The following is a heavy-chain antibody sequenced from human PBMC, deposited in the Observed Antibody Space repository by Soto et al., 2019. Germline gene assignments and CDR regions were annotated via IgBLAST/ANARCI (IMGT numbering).Heavy chain of an antibody. Sequence: EVQLLESGGGLVQPGGSLRLSCAASGFTFRSYAMNWVRQAPGKGLEWISSIHGNGASTYYADSVKGRFTISRDNSRNTLFLYMNTLRAEDTAKYYCAKALHDLVVMIPTTVVGHFDHWGQGTLVTVSS. CDR2: IHGNGAST. V-gene: IGHV3-23*01. CDR3: AKALHDLVVMIPTTVVGHFDH. J-gene: IGHJ4*02. CDR1: GFTFRSYA. D-gene: IGHD2-15*01.